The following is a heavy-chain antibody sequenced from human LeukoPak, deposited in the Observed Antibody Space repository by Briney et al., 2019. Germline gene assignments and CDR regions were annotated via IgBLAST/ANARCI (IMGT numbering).Heavy chain of an antibody. CDR2: IYYTGST. CDR3: ARRQTTYSGYVNWFDP. CDR1: GASISSSSYY. V-gene: IGHV4-39*07. Sequence: SETLSLTCTVSGASISSSSYYWGWIRQPPGKGLEWIGIIYYTGSTYYNPSLKSRLTISVDTSKNQFSLKLSSVTAADTAVYYCARRQTTYSGYVNWFDPWGQGTLVTVSS. D-gene: IGHD5-12*01. J-gene: IGHJ5*02.